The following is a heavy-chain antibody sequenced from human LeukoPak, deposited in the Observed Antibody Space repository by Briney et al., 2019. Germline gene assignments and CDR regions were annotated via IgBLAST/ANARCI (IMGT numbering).Heavy chain of an antibody. Sequence: GGSLGLSCAASGFTFSSYSMNWVRQAPGKGLEWVSSISSSSSYIYYADSVKGRFTISRDNAKNSLYLQMNSLRAEDTAVYYCARDNIVGAGGYYFDYWGQGTLVTVSS. CDR3: ARDNIVGAGGYYFDY. J-gene: IGHJ4*02. V-gene: IGHV3-21*01. CDR1: GFTFSSYS. D-gene: IGHD1-26*01. CDR2: ISSSSSYI.